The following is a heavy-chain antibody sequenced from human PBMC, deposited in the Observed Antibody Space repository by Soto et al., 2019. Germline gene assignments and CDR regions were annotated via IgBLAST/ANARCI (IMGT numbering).Heavy chain of an antibody. J-gene: IGHJ4*02. Sequence: GGSLRLSCAASGFTFSSYGMHWVRQAPGKGLEWVAVIWYDGSNKYYADSVKGRFTISRDNSKNTLYLQMNSLRAEDTAVYYCAREAYCSGGSCYAFDYWGQGTLVTVSS. CDR3: AREAYCSGGSCYAFDY. CDR1: GFTFSSYG. V-gene: IGHV3-33*01. D-gene: IGHD2-15*01. CDR2: IWYDGSNK.